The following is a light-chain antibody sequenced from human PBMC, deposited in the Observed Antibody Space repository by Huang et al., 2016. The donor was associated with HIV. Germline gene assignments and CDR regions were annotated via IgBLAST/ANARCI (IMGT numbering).Light chain of an antibody. CDR2: AAS. CDR1: QDINNF. CDR3: QQYDIHPLT. Sequence: IRMTQSPSSLSAPTGDRVTITCRANQDINNFLAGYQQRPGSVPKHLIYAASTLQSGVPSGFGGNGSGTAFTLTIGCLHSEDVATYYGQQYDIHPLTFGPGTRVDIK. V-gene: IGKV1-8*01. J-gene: IGKJ3*01.